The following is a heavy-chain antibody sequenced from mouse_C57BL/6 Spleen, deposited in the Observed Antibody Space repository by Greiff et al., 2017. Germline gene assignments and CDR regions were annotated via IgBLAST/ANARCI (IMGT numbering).Heavy chain of an antibody. D-gene: IGHD2-12*01. V-gene: IGHV1-64*01. CDR2: IHPNSGST. J-gene: IGHJ2*01. CDR3: GRDSSDY. Sequence: VQLQQPGAELVKPGASVKLSCKASGYTFTSYWMPWVRQGPGQGLEWIGMIHPNSGSTNYNEKFKSQATLTVDKPYITAYMQLSSLTSEDSGVYYCGRDSSDYWGQGTTLTVSS. CDR1: GYTFTSYW.